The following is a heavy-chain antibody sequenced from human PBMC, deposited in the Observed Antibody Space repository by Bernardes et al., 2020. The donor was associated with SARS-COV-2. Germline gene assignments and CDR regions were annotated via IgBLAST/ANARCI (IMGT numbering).Heavy chain of an antibody. Sequence: GGSLRLSCAASGLSFSIYAMTWVRQAPGKGLEWVSSIGGSVDTTHYADSVRGRFTISRDNSKNTLFLQMNSLRAEDKAVYYCAKPVQWLFGFEYWGPGTLVTVSS. J-gene: IGHJ4*02. D-gene: IGHD6-19*01. CDR1: GLSFSIYA. V-gene: IGHV3-23*01. CDR2: IGGSVDTT. CDR3: AKPVQWLFGFEY.